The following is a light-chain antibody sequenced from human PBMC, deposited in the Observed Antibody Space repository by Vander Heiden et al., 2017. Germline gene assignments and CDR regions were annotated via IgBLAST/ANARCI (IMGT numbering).Light chain of an antibody. J-gene: IGKJ4*01. CDR3: QQYYGVPLT. V-gene: IGKV4-1*01. CDR2: WAS. Sequence: DTVMTQSPDSLAVSLGERATLYLKPSQTLLYSSNNKNYLSWYQQRPGQPPKLLISWASTRESGVPDRFSGSGSGTHFTLTITSLQAEDVAVYYCQQYYGVPLTFGGGTKVEIK. CDR1: QTLLYSSNNKNY.